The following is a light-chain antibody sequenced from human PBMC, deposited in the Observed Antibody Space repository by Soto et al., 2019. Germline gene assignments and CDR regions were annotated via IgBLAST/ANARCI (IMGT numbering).Light chain of an antibody. CDR2: DVN. CDR1: SSDIGSYNY. Sequence: QSVLTQPASVSGSPGQSITISCTGTSSDIGSYNYVSWYQHHPGKAPKLLICDVNYRPSGVSNRFSGTKAGNTASLTISGLQAEDEADYYGSSGTGRSNIVICGGGTKLTVL. CDR3: SSGTGRSNIVI. V-gene: IGLV2-14*03. J-gene: IGLJ2*01.